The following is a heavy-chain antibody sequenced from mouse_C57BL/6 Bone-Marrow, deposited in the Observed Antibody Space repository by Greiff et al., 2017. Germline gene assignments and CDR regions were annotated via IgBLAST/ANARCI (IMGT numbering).Heavy chain of an antibody. J-gene: IGHJ2*01. Sequence: VQLQQSGAELVKPGASVKLSCKASGYTFTSYWMHWVKQRPGRGLEWIGRIDPNSGGTKYNEKFKSKATLTVDKPSSTAYMQLSSLTSEDSAVYHCARGDGSSLVDFDYWGQGTTLTVSS. D-gene: IGHD1-1*01. V-gene: IGHV1-72*01. CDR1: GYTFTSYW. CDR2: IDPNSGGT. CDR3: ARGDGSSLVDFDY.